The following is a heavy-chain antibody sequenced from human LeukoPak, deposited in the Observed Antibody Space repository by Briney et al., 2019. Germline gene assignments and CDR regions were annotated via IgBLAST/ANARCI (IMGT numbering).Heavy chain of an antibody. CDR2: INPNTGNP. V-gene: IGHV7-4-1*02. CDR1: GYTFTNYA. J-gene: IGHJ4*02. CDR3: ARAYQRLGELSLPDY. Sequence: ASVKVSCKASGYTFTNYAMNWVRQAPGQGLEWMGWINPNTGNPTYAQGFTGRFVFSLNTSVSTTYLQISSLKAEDTALYYCARAYQRLGELSLPDYWGQGTLVTVSS. D-gene: IGHD3-16*02.